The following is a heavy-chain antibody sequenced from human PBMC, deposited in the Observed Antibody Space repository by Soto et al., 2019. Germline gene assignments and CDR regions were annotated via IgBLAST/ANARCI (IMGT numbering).Heavy chain of an antibody. V-gene: IGHV3-74*01. D-gene: IGHD1-1*01. J-gene: IGHJ4*02. CDR3: RTTFEY. CDR1: GFSFSNYW. Sequence: GGSLRLSCAASGFSFSNYWMHWVRQGPGEGLGWVSSINNDGSRTWYADSVRGRIAMSRDNARNLVYLQMNSLRAEDTAVYYCRTTFEYWGQGALVTVSS. CDR2: INNDGSRT.